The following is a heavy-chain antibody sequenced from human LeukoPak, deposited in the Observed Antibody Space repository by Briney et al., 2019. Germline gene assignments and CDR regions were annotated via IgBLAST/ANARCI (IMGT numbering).Heavy chain of an antibody. Sequence: GGSLRLSCAASGFAFSDYEMNWVRQAPGKGLEWVSNIGSSGRTIFYTDSVKGRFSISRDNGKNSLYLQMNSLRVEDTAIYYCASRRDYWGQGTLVTVSS. V-gene: IGHV3-48*03. CDR1: GFAFSDYE. CDR2: IGSSGRTI. J-gene: IGHJ4*02. CDR3: ASRRDY.